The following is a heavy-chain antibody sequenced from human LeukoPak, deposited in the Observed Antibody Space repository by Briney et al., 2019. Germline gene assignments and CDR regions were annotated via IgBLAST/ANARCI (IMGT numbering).Heavy chain of an antibody. CDR3: ARGQQWLFYYFDY. Sequence: ASVKVSCKASGYTFTGYYMHWVRRAPGQGREWMGWINPNSGGTNYAQKFQGRVTMTRDTSISTAYMELSRLRSDDTAVYYCARGQQWLFYYFDYWGQGALVTVSS. D-gene: IGHD6-19*01. CDR1: GYTFTGYY. CDR2: INPNSGGT. J-gene: IGHJ4*02. V-gene: IGHV1-2*02.